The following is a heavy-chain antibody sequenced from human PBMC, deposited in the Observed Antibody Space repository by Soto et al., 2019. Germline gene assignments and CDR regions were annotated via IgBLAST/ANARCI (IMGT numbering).Heavy chain of an antibody. CDR2: INEDGRDK. J-gene: IGHJ4*02. D-gene: IGHD3-3*01. V-gene: IGHV3-7*03. CDR1: GCTFGRYW. Sequence: PGGSLRLSCAASGCTFGRYWMNWVRKAPGRGMGWGDKINEDGRDKYSADSGIGRFTSSRGGSRNSVFLEMSSLRAEDTAIYYCVKDVEWSLDFWGQGALVTVSS. CDR3: VKDVEWSLDF.